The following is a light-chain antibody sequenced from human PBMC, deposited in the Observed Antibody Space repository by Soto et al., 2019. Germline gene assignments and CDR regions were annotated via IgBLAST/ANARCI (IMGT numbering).Light chain of an antibody. CDR2: DVS. Sequence: DIQMTHDRRTLSGPGGVSGTITCRASQSVSDSLAWYQVKPGEAPKLLIFDVSNLETGIPSRFSGSGSGTEYSLTIRVLQSDYYASYYFQRYWTFGRGTKV. J-gene: IGKJ1*01. CDR3: QRYWT. CDR1: QSVSDS. V-gene: IGKV1-5*01.